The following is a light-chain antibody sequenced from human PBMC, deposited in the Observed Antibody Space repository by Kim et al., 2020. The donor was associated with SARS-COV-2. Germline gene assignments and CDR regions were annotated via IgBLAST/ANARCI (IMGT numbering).Light chain of an antibody. CDR3: QQYNNWPLWT. CDR1: QSVSSN. CDR2: GAS. J-gene: IGKJ1*01. V-gene: IGKV3-15*01. Sequence: SPGERATLPCRASQSVSSNLAWYQQKPGQAPRLLIYGASTRATGIPARFSGSGSGTEFTLTISSLQSEDFAVYYCQQYNNWPLWTFGQGTKVDIK.